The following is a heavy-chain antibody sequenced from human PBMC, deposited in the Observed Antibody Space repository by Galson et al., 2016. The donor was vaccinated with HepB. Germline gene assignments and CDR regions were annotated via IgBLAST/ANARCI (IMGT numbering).Heavy chain of an antibody. J-gene: IGHJ4*02. D-gene: IGHD3-10*01. CDR3: ATHSFEGSGTDYFDY. Sequence: QSGAEVKKPGESLRISCQSSAYSFSTYWISWVRQIPGKGLEWMGRIDPSDSDSSYSPSFQGHVTVPADKSLNTAYLHWSSLKASDTAMYYCATHSFEGSGTDYFDYWGQGTLVTVSS. CDR1: AYSFSTYW. CDR2: IDPSDSDS. V-gene: IGHV5-10-1*01.